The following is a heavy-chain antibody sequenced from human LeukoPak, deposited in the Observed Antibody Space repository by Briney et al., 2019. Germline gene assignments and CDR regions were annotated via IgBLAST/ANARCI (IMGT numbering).Heavy chain of an antibody. D-gene: IGHD1-26*01. CDR3: ARGPYSGSYQDY. CDR1: GYTFTSYD. J-gene: IGHJ4*02. V-gene: IGHV1-18*01. CDR2: ISAYNGNT. Sequence: ASVKVSCKASGYTFTSYDINWVRQAPGQGLEWMGWISAYNGNTNYAQKLQGRVTMTTDTSTSTAYMELRSLRSDDTAVYYCARGPYSGSYQDYWGQGTLVIVSS.